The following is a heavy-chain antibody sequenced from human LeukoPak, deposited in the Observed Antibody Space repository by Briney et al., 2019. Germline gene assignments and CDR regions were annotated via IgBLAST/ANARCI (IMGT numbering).Heavy chain of an antibody. CDR1: GFTFNTYA. CDR3: ARASGRGLYYFDY. J-gene: IGHJ4*02. V-gene: IGHV3-64*01. Sequence: GGSLRLSCAASGFTFNTYAMHWGRQAPGKGLEFVSSISSSGGNTYYANSVTGRFTISRDDSKKTMYLQMGSLRPEDMAVYYCARASGRGLYYFDYWGQGTLVTVS. CDR2: ISSSGGNT. D-gene: IGHD2-15*01.